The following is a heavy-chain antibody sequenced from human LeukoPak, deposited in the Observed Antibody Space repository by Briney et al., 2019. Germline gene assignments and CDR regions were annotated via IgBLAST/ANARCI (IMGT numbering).Heavy chain of an antibody. CDR2: LNPEDGEI. D-gene: IGHD3-22*01. Sequence: ASVTVSCKVSGNTLTEIPMPWVRQATGQGLEWIGGLNPEDGEIIYAHKSRGRVTMTDDTSPDTNYMEFCSLRSDDTAAYFCSTEIRKYDNSGYYF. J-gene: IGHJ2*01. CDR1: GNTLTEIP. CDR3: STEIRKYDNSGYYF. V-gene: IGHV1-24*01.